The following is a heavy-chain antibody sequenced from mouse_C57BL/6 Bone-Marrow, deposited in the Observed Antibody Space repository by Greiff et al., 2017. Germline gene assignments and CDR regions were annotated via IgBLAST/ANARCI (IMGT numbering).Heavy chain of an antibody. Sequence: DVQLQESGPALVKPSQTVSLTCTVTGYSITNGNHWWNWNRQVSGSKLEWIGYISSSGSPVNNPSLKTRISIPRDTCKNQLFLQLNSVSNEEIDTNYCARDGGGAMDYWGQGTSVTVSS. CDR2: ISSSGSP. CDR3: ARDGGGAMDY. CDR1: GYSITNGNHW. J-gene: IGHJ4*01. V-gene: IGHV3-4*01.